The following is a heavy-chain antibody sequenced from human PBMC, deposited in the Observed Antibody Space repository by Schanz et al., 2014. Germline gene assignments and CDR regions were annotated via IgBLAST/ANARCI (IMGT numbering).Heavy chain of an antibody. CDR2: IGSSSTTM. CDR1: GFTFFTYN. V-gene: IGHV3-48*02. D-gene: IGHD6-13*01. CDR3: ATETYSSSWCFDY. Sequence: EVQLVESGGGMVQPGGSLRLSCAASGFTFFTYNMNWVRQAPGRGLEWISYIGSSSTTMYYADSVKGRFTISRDNAKNSLYLQMNGLRDEDTAVYYCATETYSSSWCFDYWGQGTLVTVSS. J-gene: IGHJ4*02.